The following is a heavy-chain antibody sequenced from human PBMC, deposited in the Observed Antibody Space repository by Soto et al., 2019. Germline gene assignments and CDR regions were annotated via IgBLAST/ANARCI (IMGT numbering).Heavy chain of an antibody. CDR2: IYYSGST. J-gene: IGHJ4*02. Sequence: PSETLSLTCTVSGCSISSSSYYWGWIRQPPGKGLEWIGSIYYSGSTYYNPSLKSRVTISVDTSKNQFSLKLSSVTAADTAVYYCARHTVTTEFDYWGQGTLVTVSS. D-gene: IGHD4-17*01. CDR3: ARHTVTTEFDY. CDR1: GCSISSSSYY. V-gene: IGHV4-39*01.